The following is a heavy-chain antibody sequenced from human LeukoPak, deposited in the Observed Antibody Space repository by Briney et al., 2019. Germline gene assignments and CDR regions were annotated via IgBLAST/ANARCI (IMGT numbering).Heavy chain of an antibody. CDR1: GFTFSGSA. Sequence: GWSLRLSCAASGFTFSGSAMHWVRQASGKGLEWVGRIRSKANSYATAYAASVEGRFTISRDDSKNTAYLQMNSLKNEDTAVYYCTALGIAAAGTDYWGQGTLVTVSS. CDR2: IRSKANSYAT. J-gene: IGHJ4*02. D-gene: IGHD6-13*01. V-gene: IGHV3-73*01. CDR3: TALGIAAAGTDY.